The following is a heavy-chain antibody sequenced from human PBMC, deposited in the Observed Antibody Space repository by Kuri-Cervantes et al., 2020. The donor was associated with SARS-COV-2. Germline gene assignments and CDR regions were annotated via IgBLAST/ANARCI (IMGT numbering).Heavy chain of an antibody. V-gene: IGHV3-30*18. CDR3: AKGGYSYGYAGHFDY. J-gene: IGHJ4*02. Sequence: GESLKISCAASGFSFSSYGMSWVRQAPGKGLEWVAVISYDGSNKYYADSVKGRFTISRDNSKNTLYLQMNSLRAEDTAVYYCAKGGYSYGYAGHFDYWGQGTLVTVSS. D-gene: IGHD5-18*01. CDR1: GFSFSSYG. CDR2: ISYDGSNK.